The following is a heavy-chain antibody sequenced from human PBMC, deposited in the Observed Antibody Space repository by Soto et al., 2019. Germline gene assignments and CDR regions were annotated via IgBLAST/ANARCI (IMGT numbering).Heavy chain of an antibody. J-gene: IGHJ2*01. CDR3: ARDKYGDNWYFDL. V-gene: IGHV4-31*03. CDR2: IYYSGST. D-gene: IGHD4-17*01. CDR1: GGSISSGGYY. Sequence: QVQLQESGPGLVKPSQTLSLTCTVSGGSISSGGYYWSWIRQHPGKGLEWIGYIYYSGSTYYNPNLKGRVTISVDTFKNQFSLKLSSVTAADTAVYYCARDKYGDNWYFDLWGRGTLVTVSS.